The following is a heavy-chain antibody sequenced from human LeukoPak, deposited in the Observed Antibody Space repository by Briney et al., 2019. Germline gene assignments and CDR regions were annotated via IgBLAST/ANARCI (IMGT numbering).Heavy chain of an antibody. V-gene: IGHV4-39*07. D-gene: IGHD3-22*01. CDR3: ARRAYYDSSGYYYGYVSYFQH. J-gene: IGHJ1*01. Sequence: SETLSLTCTVSGGSISSSNYYWGWIRQPPGKGLEWIGNIDYNEITYYNPSLKSRVTISVDTSKNQFSLKLSSVTAADTAVYYCARRAYYDSSGYYYGYVSYFQHWGQGTLVTVSS. CDR2: IDYNEIT. CDR1: GGSISSSNYY.